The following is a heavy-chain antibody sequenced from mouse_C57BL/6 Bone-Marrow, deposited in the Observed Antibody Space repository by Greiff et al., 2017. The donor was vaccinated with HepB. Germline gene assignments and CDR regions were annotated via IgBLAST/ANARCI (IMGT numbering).Heavy chain of an antibody. CDR2: FYPGSGSI. CDR1: GYTFTEYT. CDR3: ARHDYYGSSYLPWYFDV. D-gene: IGHD1-1*01. J-gene: IGHJ1*03. V-gene: IGHV1-62-2*01. Sequence: LQQSGAELVKPGASVKLSCKASGYTFTEYTIHWVKQRSGQGLEWIGWFYPGSGSIKYNEKFKDKATLTADKSSSTVYMELSRLTSEDSAVYFCARHDYYGSSYLPWYFDVWGTGTTVTVSS.